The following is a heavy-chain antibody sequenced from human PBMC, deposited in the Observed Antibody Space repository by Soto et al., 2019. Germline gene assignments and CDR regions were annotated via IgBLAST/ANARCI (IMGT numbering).Heavy chain of an antibody. J-gene: IGHJ3*02. CDR3: ARAQGAVAGRGDAFDI. Sequence: QVQLVESGGGVVQPGRSLRLSCAASGFTFSSYAMHWVRQAPGKGLEWVAVISYDGSNKYYADSVKGRFTISRDNSKNPLYLQMNSLRAEDTAVYYCARAQGAVAGRGDAFDIWGQGTMVTVSS. CDR1: GFTFSSYA. V-gene: IGHV3-30-3*01. CDR2: ISYDGSNK. D-gene: IGHD6-19*01.